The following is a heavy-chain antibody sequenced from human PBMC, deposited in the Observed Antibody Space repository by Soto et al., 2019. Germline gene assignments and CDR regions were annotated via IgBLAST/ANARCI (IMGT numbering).Heavy chain of an antibody. CDR1: GYTFTSYY. CDR3: ARDLEGGEWGWYN. V-gene: IGHV1-46*03. CDR2: INPSGGST. D-gene: IGHD6-19*01. J-gene: IGHJ4*02. Sequence: QVQLVQSGAEVKKPGASVKVSCKASGYTFTSYYMHWVRQAPGQGLEWMGIINPSGGSTSYAQKFQGRVTMTRDTSTSTVYMELSSLSSEYTAVYYCARDLEGGEWGWYNWGQGTLVTVSS.